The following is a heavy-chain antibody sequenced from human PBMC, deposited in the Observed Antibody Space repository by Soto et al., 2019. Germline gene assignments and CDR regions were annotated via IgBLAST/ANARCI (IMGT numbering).Heavy chain of an antibody. V-gene: IGHV3-23*01. CDR1: GFTFSNYA. J-gene: IGHJ6*02. CDR3: ARDPPATRHGMDV. CDR2: ISGSTVST. Sequence: GGSLRLSCAASGFTFSNYAMSWVRQAPGKGLEWVSAISGSTVSTYYADSVRGRFTISRDNSKNTLYLQMKSLRAEDTAVYYCARDPPATRHGMDVWGQGTTVTVSS.